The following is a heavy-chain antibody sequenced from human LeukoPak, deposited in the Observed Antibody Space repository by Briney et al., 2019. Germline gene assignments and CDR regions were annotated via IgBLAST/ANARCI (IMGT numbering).Heavy chain of an antibody. D-gene: IGHD4-17*01. CDR1: GFTFTSSA. Sequence: SMKVSCKASGFTFTSSAMQWVRQARGQRLEWIGWIVVGSGNTNYAQKFQERVTITRDMSTSTAYMELSSLRSEDTAVYYSAAERATVTTSPNAFDIWGQGTMVTVSS. V-gene: IGHV1-58*02. CDR2: IVVGSGNT. CDR3: AAERATVTTSPNAFDI. J-gene: IGHJ3*02.